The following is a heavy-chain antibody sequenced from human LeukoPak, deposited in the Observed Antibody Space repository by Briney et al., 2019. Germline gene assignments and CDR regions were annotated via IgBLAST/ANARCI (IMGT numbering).Heavy chain of an antibody. CDR1: GYTFTGYY. D-gene: IGHD3-22*01. V-gene: IGHV1-2*02. Sequence: ASVKVSCKASGYTFTGYYMHWVRQAPGQGFEWMGWINPNSGATNFAQKFQGRVTMTRDTAISTAYMELNRLRSDDTAMYYCARGDTSGYHYFDSWGQGTQVTVPS. J-gene: IGHJ4*02. CDR2: INPNSGAT. CDR3: ARGDTSGYHYFDS.